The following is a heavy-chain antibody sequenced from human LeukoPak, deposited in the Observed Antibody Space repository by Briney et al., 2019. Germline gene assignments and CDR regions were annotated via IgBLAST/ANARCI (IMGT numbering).Heavy chain of an antibody. CDR3: ASYRYSSSWYRTFDY. V-gene: IGHV1-69*05. Sequence: SVKVSCKASGGTFSSYAISWVRQAPGQGLEWMGGIIPIFGTANYAQKFQGRVTITTDESTSTAYMELSSLRSEDTAVYYCASYRYSSSWYRTFDYWGQGTLVTVSS. D-gene: IGHD6-13*01. J-gene: IGHJ4*02. CDR1: GGTFSSYA. CDR2: IIPIFGTA.